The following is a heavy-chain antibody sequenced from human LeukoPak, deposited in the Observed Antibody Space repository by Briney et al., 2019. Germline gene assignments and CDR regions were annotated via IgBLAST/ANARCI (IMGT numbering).Heavy chain of an antibody. CDR1: GGSISSTTYY. CDR3: ARDRACSNGVCSYFDY. CDR2: IYYSGST. D-gene: IGHD2-8*01. J-gene: IGHJ4*02. V-gene: IGHV4-39*01. Sequence: SETLSLTCIVSGGSISSTTYYWGWILQPPGKGLEWIGSIYYSGSTWYNPSLKSRVTVSADTSKNQFSLKLTSVTAADTAVYYCARDRACSNGVCSYFDYWGQGTVVTVSS.